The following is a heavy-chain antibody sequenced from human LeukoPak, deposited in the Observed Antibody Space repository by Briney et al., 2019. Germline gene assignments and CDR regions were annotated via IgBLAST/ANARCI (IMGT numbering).Heavy chain of an antibody. V-gene: IGHV3-23*01. D-gene: IGHD6-13*01. CDR2: ISGSGGST. CDR3: AKDARPSLYSSSWYSLDY. Sequence: PGGSLRLSCAASGFTFSSYAMSWVRQAPGKGLELVSAISGSGGSTYYADSVKGRFTISRDNSKNTLCLQMNSLRAEDTAVYYCAKDARPSLYSSSWYSLDYWGQGTLVTVSS. J-gene: IGHJ4*02. CDR1: GFTFSSYA.